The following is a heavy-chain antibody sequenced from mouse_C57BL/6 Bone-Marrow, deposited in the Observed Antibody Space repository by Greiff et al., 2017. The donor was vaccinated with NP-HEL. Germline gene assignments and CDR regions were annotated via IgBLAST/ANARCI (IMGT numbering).Heavy chain of an antibody. V-gene: IGHV1-20*01. CDR3: ARLGTTVVAPFDY. Sequence: EVQLQQSGPELVKPGDSVKISCKASGYSFTGYFMNWVMQSHGKSLEWIGRINPYNGDTFYNQKFKGKATLTVDKSSSTAHMELRSLTSEDSAVYYCARLGTTVVAPFDYWGQGTTLTVSS. J-gene: IGHJ2*01. D-gene: IGHD1-1*01. CDR1: GYSFTGYF. CDR2: INPYNGDT.